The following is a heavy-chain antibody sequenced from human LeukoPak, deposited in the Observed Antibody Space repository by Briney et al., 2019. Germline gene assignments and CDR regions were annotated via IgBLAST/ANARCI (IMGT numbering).Heavy chain of an antibody. CDR3: AFLAYYCSGGSCYSGGVDY. CDR2: INPNSGGT. V-gene: IGHV1-2*02. D-gene: IGHD2-15*01. Sequence: GASVKVSCKASGYTFTSCAMNWVRQAPGQGLEWMGWINPNSGGTNYAQKFQGRVTMTRDTSISTAYMELSRLRSDDTAVYYCAFLAYYCSGGSCYSGGVDYWGQGTLVTVSS. J-gene: IGHJ4*02. CDR1: GYTFTSCA.